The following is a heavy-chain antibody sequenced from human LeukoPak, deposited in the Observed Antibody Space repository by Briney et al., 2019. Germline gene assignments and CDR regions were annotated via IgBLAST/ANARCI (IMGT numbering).Heavy chain of an antibody. D-gene: IGHD6-13*01. J-gene: IGHJ4*02. CDR3: ALEGIAAAGCFDY. Sequence: ASVKVFRKASGYTFTGYYMYWVRQAPGQGLEWMGWINTNTGNPTYAQGFTGRFVFSLDTSVSTAYLQISSLKAEDTAVYYCALEGIAAAGCFDYWGQGTLVTVSS. CDR1: GYTFTGYY. V-gene: IGHV7-4-1*02. CDR2: INTNTGNP.